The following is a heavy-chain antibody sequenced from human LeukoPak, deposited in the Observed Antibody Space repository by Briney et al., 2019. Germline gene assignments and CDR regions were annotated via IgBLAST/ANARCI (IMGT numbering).Heavy chain of an antibody. Sequence: SETLSLTCTVSGGSISSGGYYWSWIRQPPGKGLEWIGYIYHSGSTYYNPSLKSRVTISVDRSKNQFSLKLSSVTAADTAVYYCARKTSLLYSSSLGWFDPWGQGTLVTVSS. J-gene: IGHJ5*02. D-gene: IGHD6-13*01. CDR2: IYHSGST. CDR1: GGSISSGGYY. CDR3: ARKTSLLYSSSLGWFDP. V-gene: IGHV4-30-2*01.